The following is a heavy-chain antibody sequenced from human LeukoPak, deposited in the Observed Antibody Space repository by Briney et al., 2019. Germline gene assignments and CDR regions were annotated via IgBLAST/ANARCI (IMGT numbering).Heavy chain of an antibody. CDR3: AKGSSDWSGPTGVFDY. D-gene: IGHD6-19*01. Sequence: GALSLSCAASGFPFINYAMSWVRQAPGKGPDGVSAISGSGGSTYHADSVKGRFTISRDNSKNPLYLQMNSLRVEDTAVYYCAKGSSDWSGPTGVFDYWGQGTLVTGSS. CDR2: ISGSGGST. J-gene: IGHJ4*02. CDR1: GFPFINYA. V-gene: IGHV3-23*01.